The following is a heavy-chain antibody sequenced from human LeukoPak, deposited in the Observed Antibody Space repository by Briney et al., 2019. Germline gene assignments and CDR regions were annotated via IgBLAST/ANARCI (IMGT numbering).Heavy chain of an antibody. Sequence: GGSLRLSCAASGFTFSNAWMTWVRQAPGKGLEWVSIISGSGGSTYYADSVKGRFTISRDNSKNTLYLQMNNLRAEDTAVYYCAKGRGFSASCSDYWGQGTLVTVSS. V-gene: IGHV3-23*01. D-gene: IGHD2-2*01. CDR2: ISGSGGST. J-gene: IGHJ4*02. CDR3: AKGRGFSASCSDY. CDR1: GFTFSNAW.